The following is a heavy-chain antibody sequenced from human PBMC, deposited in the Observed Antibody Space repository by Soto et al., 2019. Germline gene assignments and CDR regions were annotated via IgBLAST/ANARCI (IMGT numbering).Heavy chain of an antibody. Sequence: QVQLVESGGGVVQPGRSLRLSCAASGFTFSSFAFHWVRQAPGKGLEWVAVISYDGSNKYYADSVKGRFTISRDNSKNTLYLQMNSPRAEDTAVYYCARDIEDYYGSGSYPSGIDYWGQGTLVTVSS. D-gene: IGHD3-10*01. V-gene: IGHV3-30-3*01. J-gene: IGHJ4*02. CDR3: ARDIEDYYGSGSYPSGIDY. CDR1: GFTFSSFA. CDR2: ISYDGSNK.